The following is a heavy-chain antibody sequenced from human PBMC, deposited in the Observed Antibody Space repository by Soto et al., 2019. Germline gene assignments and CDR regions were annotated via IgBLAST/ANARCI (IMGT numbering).Heavy chain of an antibody. CDR2: ISGSGGST. CDR1: GFTFSSYA. D-gene: IGHD6-19*01. V-gene: IGHV3-23*01. CDR3: AKGPVSSGWYAGFDY. J-gene: IGHJ4*02. Sequence: GGSLRLSCAASGFTFSSYAMSWVRQAPGKGLEWVSAISGSGGSTYYADSVKGRFTISRDNSKNTLYLQMNSLRAEDTAVYYCAKGPVSSGWYAGFDYWGQGTLVTVSS.